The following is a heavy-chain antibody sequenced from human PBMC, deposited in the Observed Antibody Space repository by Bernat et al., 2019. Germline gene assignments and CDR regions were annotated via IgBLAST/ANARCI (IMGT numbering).Heavy chain of an antibody. V-gene: IGHV3-20*04. CDR1: GFTFDDYG. CDR2: INWNGGST. J-gene: IGHJ6*03. CDR3: AGDQGGSGSYLPPFYYYYYMDV. Sequence: EVQLVESGGGVVRPGGSLRLSCAASGFTFDDYGMSWVRQAPGKGLEWVSGINWNGGSTGYADSVKGRFTISRDNAKNSLYLQMNSLRAEDTALYYCAGDQGGSGSYLPPFYYYYYMDVWGKGTTVTVSS. D-gene: IGHD3-10*01.